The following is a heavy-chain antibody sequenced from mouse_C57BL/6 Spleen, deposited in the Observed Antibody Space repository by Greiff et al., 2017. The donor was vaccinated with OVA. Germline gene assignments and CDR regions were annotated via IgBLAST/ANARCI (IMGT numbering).Heavy chain of an antibody. V-gene: IGHV1-64*01. CDR1: GYTFTSYW. CDR2: IHPNSGST. CDR3: ARLDSSGYGAMDY. J-gene: IGHJ4*01. Sequence: VQLQQPGAELVKPGASVKLSCKASGYTFTSYWMHWVKQRPGQGLEWIGMIHPNSGSTNYNEKFKSKATLTVDKSSSTAYMQLSSLTSEDSAVYYCARLDSSGYGAMDYWGQGTSVTVSS. D-gene: IGHD3-2*02.